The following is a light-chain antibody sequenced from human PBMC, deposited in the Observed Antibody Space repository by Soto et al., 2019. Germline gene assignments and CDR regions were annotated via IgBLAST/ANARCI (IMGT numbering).Light chain of an antibody. J-gene: IGKJ1*01. V-gene: IGKV1-27*01. CDR1: QGINNY. Sequence: DTQMTQSPTSLSACVGDSVTITCRASQGINNYLAWYQQKPGKVPVLLIYSASTLKAGIPSRFSGSGAGTDFTLTISSLQTEDFATYYCQKYDSATRTFGQGTKVDIK. CDR2: SAS. CDR3: QKYDSATRT.